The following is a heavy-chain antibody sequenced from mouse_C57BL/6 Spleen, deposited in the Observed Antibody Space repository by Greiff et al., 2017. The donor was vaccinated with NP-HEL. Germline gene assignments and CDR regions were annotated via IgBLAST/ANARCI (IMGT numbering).Heavy chain of an antibody. Sequence: QVQLQQPGAELVKPGASVKLSCKASGYTFTSYWMHWVKQRPGRGLEWIGRIDPNSGGTKYNEKFKSKATLTVDKPSSTAYMQLSSLTSEHAAVYYCARRGYASSYVFDYLGQGTTLTVSS. CDR3: ARRGYASSYVFDY. CDR1: GYTFTSYW. V-gene: IGHV1-72*01. CDR2: IDPNSGGT. D-gene: IGHD1-1*01. J-gene: IGHJ2*01.